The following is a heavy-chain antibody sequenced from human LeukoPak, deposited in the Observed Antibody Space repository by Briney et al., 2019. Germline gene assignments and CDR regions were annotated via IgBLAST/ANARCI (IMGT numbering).Heavy chain of an antibody. V-gene: IGHV1-58*02. D-gene: IGHD2-15*01. J-gene: IGHJ4*02. CDR3: AATLGYCSGGSCFALPDY. CDR2: IVVGSGNT. Sequence: SVKVSCKASGFTFTSSAMQWVRQSRGQRLEWIGWIVVGSGNTNYAQKFQERVTITRDMSTSTAYMELSSLRSEDTAVYYCAATLGYCSGGSCFALPDYWGQGTLVSVSS. CDR1: GFTFTSSA.